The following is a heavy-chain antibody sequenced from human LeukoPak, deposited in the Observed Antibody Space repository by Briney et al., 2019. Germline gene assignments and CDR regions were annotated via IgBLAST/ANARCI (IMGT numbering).Heavy chain of an antibody. CDR2: INHSGST. V-gene: IGHV4-34*01. CDR3: ARDSCSSTSCSSRAYYFDY. CDR1: GGSFSGCY. Sequence: KPSETLSLTCAVYGGSFSGCYWSWIRQPPGKGLEWIGEINHSGSTNYNPSLKSRVTISVDTSKNQFSLKLSSVTAADTAVYYCARDSCSSTSCSSRAYYFDYWGQGTLVTVSS. J-gene: IGHJ4*02. D-gene: IGHD2-2*01.